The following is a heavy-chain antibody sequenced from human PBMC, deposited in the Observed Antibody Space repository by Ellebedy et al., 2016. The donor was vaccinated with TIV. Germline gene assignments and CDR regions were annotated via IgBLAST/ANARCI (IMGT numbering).Heavy chain of an antibody. D-gene: IGHD3-10*01. Sequence: GESLKISCVASGFTFSDYSMSWVRQAPGKGLEWVSRISLSVNTMYYADSVQGRFTISRDNAKNSLFLQMNNLRAEDTAVYYCVRNRASLGPWGQGTLVTVSS. CDR2: ISLSVNTM. J-gene: IGHJ5*02. CDR3: VRNRASLGP. V-gene: IGHV3-11*01. CDR1: GFTFSDYS.